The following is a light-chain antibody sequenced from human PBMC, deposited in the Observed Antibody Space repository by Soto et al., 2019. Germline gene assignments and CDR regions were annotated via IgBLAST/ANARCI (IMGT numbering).Light chain of an antibody. J-gene: IGKJ1*01. CDR3: QQHNSYSEA. CDR1: QSVTSSY. Sequence: EIVLTQSPVTVSLSPGERATLSRRASQSVTSSYLAWWQQKPGQAPRLLIYGASSRATGIPERFSGSGSGTEFTLTINSLQADDFATYYCQQHNSYSEAFGQGTKVDIK. CDR2: GAS. V-gene: IGKV3-20*01.